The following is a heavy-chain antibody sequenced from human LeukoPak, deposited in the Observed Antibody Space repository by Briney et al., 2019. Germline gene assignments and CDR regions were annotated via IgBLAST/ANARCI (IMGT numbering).Heavy chain of an antibody. CDR3: ARLYDYVWGSYRYTGAFDY. CDR1: GYTFTSYY. V-gene: IGHV1-2*02. Sequence: ASVKVSCKASGYTFTSYYMHWVRQAPGQGLEWMGWINPNSGGTNYAQKFQGRVTMTRDTSISTAYMELSRLRSDDTAVYYCARLYDYVWGSYRYTGAFDYWGQGTLVTVSS. CDR2: INPNSGGT. D-gene: IGHD3-16*02. J-gene: IGHJ4*02.